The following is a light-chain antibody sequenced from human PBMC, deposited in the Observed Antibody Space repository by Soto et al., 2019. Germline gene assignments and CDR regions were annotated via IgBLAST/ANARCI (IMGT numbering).Light chain of an antibody. CDR2: GAS. J-gene: IGKJ1*01. V-gene: IGKV3-15*01. CDR1: QSVSSH. CDR3: QEYNHWPSWT. Sequence: IVMTQSPATLSVSPGERATLSCRATQSVSSHLAWYQQRPGQAPRLLISGASTRATGIPARFSGSGSGTELTLIISSLQSEDVAVYYCQEYNHWPSWTFGQGTKVEVK.